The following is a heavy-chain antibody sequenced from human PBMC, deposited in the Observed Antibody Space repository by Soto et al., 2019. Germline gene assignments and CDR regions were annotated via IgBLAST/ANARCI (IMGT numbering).Heavy chain of an antibody. Sequence: GSLRLSCEASGFTFISYWMHWVLQAPGKGLVWISRIKGDASSVNYAASVKGRFTISRDNAKNTLYLQMNSLSAEDTALYYCARGASGRFYFDYWGQGTLVTVSS. J-gene: IGHJ4*02. CDR3: ARGASGRFYFDY. D-gene: IGHD3-10*01. CDR2: IKGDASSV. CDR1: GFTFISYW. V-gene: IGHV3-74*01.